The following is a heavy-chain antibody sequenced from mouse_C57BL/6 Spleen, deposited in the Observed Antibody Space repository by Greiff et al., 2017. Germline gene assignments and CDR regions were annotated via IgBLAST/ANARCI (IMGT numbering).Heavy chain of an antibody. Sequence: QVQLKQPGAELVKPGASVKLSCKASGYTFTSYWMHWVKQRPGQGLEWIGMIHPNSGSTNYNEKFKSKATLTVDKSSSTAYMQLSSLTSEDSAVYYCARVHYYSNYDYFDYWGQGTTLTVSS. D-gene: IGHD2-5*01. CDR2: IHPNSGST. J-gene: IGHJ2*01. CDR1: GYTFTSYW. CDR3: ARVHYYSNYDYFDY. V-gene: IGHV1-64*01.